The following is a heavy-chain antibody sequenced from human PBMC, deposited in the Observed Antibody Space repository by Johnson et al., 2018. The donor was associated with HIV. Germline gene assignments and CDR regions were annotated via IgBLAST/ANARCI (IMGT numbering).Heavy chain of an antibody. Sequence: VQLVESGGGVVRPGGSLRLSCAAFGFTFDDYGMSWVRQAPEKGLEWVSGINWNGGRTGYADSVKGRFTISRDNAKNSLSLQMNSLRAEDTALYYCATGENLKWELRFVDAFDIWGQGTMVTVSS. J-gene: IGHJ3*02. CDR2: INWNGGRT. CDR1: GFTFDDYG. V-gene: IGHV3-20*04. CDR3: ATGENLKWELRFVDAFDI. D-gene: IGHD1-26*01.